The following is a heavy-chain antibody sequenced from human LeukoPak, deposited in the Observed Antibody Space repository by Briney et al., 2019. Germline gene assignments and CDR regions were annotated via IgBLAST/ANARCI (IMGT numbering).Heavy chain of an antibody. CDR2: ISSSGSTI. D-gene: IGHD3-10*01. V-gene: IGHV3-11*04. CDR3: ARASLWFGDVVDY. CDR1: GFTFSDYY. J-gene: IGHJ4*02. Sequence: GGSLRLSCAGSGFTFSDYYMSWIRQAPGKGLEWVSYISSSGSTIYYADSVKGRFTISRDNAKNSLYLQMNSLRAEDTAVYYCARASLWFGDVVDYWGQGTLVTVSS.